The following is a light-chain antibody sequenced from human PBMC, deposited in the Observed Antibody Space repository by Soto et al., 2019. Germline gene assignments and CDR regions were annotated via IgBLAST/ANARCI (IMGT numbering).Light chain of an antibody. CDR1: SSDVGGYTY. Sequence: HSVLTQPASVSGCPGQSITSSCTGASSDVGGYTYVSWYQHHPGKAPKLMIYDVTNRPSGVSDRFSGSKSGDTASLTISGLQAEDEADYYCSSYTSTSTPHSDFGTGTKVTVL. V-gene: IGLV2-14*03. J-gene: IGLJ1*01. CDR3: SSYTSTSTPHSD. CDR2: DVT.